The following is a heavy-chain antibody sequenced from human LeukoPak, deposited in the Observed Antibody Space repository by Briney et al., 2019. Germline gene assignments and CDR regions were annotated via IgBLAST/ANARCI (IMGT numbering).Heavy chain of an antibody. Sequence: GGSLRLSCAASGFTFSSYSMNWVRQAPGRGLEWVSYISSYSSTIYYADSVKGRFTISRDNAKNSLYLQMNSLRDEDTAVYYCARGKAYYDILTGYDNWFDPWGQGTLVPVSS. D-gene: IGHD3-9*01. J-gene: IGHJ5*02. CDR2: ISSYSSTI. V-gene: IGHV3-48*02. CDR3: ARGKAYYDILTGYDNWFDP. CDR1: GFTFSSYS.